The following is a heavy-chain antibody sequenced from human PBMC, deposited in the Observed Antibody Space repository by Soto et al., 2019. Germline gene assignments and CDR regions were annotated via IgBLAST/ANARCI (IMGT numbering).Heavy chain of an antibody. CDR3: ASTVIAAAGSFWFDP. J-gene: IGHJ5*02. CDR2: INPSGGST. V-gene: IGHV1-46*01. Sequence: ASVKVSCKASGYTFTSYYMHWVRQAPGQGLEWMGIINPSGGSTSYAQKFQGRVTMTRDTSTSTVYMELSSLRSEDTAMYYCASTVIAAAGSFWFDPWGQGTLVTVSS. CDR1: GYTFTSYY. D-gene: IGHD6-13*01.